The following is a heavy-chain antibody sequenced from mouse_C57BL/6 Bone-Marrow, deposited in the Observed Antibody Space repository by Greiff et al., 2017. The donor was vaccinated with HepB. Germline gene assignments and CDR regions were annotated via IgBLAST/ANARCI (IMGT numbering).Heavy chain of an antibody. D-gene: IGHD1-1*01. CDR2: INPYNGGT. CDR3: AIITTVVS. CDR1: GYTFTDYY. Sequence: VQLKESGPVLVKPGASVKMSCKASGYTFTDYYMNWVKQSHGKSLEWIGVINPYNGGTSYNQKFKGKATLTVDKSSSTAYMELNSLTSEDSAVYYCAIITTVVSWGQGTLVTVSA. V-gene: IGHV1-19*01. J-gene: IGHJ3*01.